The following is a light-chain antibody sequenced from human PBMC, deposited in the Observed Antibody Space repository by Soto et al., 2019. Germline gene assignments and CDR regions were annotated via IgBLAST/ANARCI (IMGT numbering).Light chain of an antibody. V-gene: IGKV1-39*01. CDR2: GAS. CDR1: QSISSY. Sequence: DIQMTQSPSSLSASVGDRVTITCRASQSISSYLNWYQQQPGKAPKLLIYGASSLQSGVPSRFSGSGSGTDFTLTISSLQPEDFATYFCQQTYNTPPTFGRGTKVEIK. J-gene: IGKJ1*01. CDR3: QQTYNTPPT.